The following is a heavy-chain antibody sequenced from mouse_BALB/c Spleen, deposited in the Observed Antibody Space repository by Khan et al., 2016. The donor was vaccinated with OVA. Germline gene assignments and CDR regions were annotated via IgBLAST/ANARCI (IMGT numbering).Heavy chain of an antibody. CDR2: INPGSGGT. J-gene: IGHJ3*01. CDR1: GYAFTDSL. V-gene: IGHV1-54*01. CDR3: SRSGYGFGAY. Sequence: QVQLQQSGAELVRPGTSVKVSCKASGYAFTDSLIEWLKQRPGQGLEWIGVINPGSGGTNYNEKFKDKATLTADTSSSTAYMQLSSLTSDDSAVYCGSRSGYGFGAYWGPGTLVTVSA. D-gene: IGHD1-2*01.